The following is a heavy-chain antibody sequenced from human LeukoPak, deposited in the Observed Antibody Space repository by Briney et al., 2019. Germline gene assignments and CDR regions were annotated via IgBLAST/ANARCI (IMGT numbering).Heavy chain of an antibody. Sequence: SETLSLTCTVSGGSITTYYWGWIRQPPGKGLEWIGSIYYSGSTYYNPSLKSRVTISVDTSKNQFSLKLSSVTAADTAVYYCARTGRIVATPEGYWFDPWGQGTLVIVSS. V-gene: IGHV4-39*07. D-gene: IGHD5-12*01. CDR3: ARTGRIVATPEGYWFDP. J-gene: IGHJ5*02. CDR2: IYYSGST. CDR1: GGSITTYY.